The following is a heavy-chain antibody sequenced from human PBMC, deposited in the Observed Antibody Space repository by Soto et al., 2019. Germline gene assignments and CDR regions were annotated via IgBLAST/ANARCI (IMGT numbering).Heavy chain of an antibody. CDR2: IIPIFGTA. V-gene: IGHV1-69*13. CDR3: ASGPGMRKNCSGGSCYSHYYYGMDV. D-gene: IGHD2-15*01. CDR1: GGTFSSYA. J-gene: IGHJ6*02. Sequence: SVKVSCKASGGTFSSYAISWVRQAPGQGLEWMGGIIPIFGTANYAQKFQGRVTITADESTSTAYMELSSLRSEDTAVYYCASGPGMRKNCSGGSCYSHYYYGMDVWGQGTTVTVSS.